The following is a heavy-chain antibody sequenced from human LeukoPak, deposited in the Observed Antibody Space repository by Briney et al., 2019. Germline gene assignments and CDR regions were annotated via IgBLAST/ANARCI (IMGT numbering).Heavy chain of an antibody. CDR3: ARASAHYFDY. J-gene: IGHJ4*02. V-gene: IGHV1-46*01. CDR1: GYTFTSYY. CDR2: INPSGGST. Sequence: ASVKVSCKASGYTFTSYYMHWVRQAPGQGLDWMGVINPSGGSTSYAHKFQGRVTMTRDTSTSTVYMELSSLRSEATAMYYCARASAHYFDYWGKGTLVTVSS. D-gene: IGHD6-19*01.